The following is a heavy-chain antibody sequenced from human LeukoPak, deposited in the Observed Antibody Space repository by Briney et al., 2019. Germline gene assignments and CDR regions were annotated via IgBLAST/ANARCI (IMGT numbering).Heavy chain of an antibody. V-gene: IGHV3-21*01. Sequence: PGGSLRLSCAASGFTFSSYSMNWVRQAPGKGLEWVSSISSGQNYIYYADSVKGRFAISRDNAKNSLFLQMSTLRAEDTAVYYCARVGYSYGQFDYWGQGTLVTVSS. J-gene: IGHJ4*02. CDR1: GFTFSSYS. D-gene: IGHD5-18*01. CDR2: ISSGQNYI. CDR3: ARVGYSYGQFDY.